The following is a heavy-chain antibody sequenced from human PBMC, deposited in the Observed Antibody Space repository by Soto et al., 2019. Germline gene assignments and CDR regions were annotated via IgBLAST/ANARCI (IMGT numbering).Heavy chain of an antibody. CDR2: IGVNVGHI. CDR1: GLTCSHYT. CDR3: AKWQQLQ. V-gene: IGHV3-21*06. J-gene: IGHJ4*02. Sequence: LSRGASGLTCSHYTMTWVRQAPGKGLEWVAAIGVNVGHIFYADSVKCRFTVSRDDARNTLSLQMSSLKAEDTGVYYCAKWQQLQWSQGPRVTVSS. D-gene: IGHD6-13*01.